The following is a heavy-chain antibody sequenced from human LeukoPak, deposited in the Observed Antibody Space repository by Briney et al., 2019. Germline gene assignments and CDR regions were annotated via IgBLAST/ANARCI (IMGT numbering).Heavy chain of an antibody. J-gene: IGHJ6*02. Sequence: GGSLRLSCAASGFTVSSNYMSWVRQAPGKGLEWVSVIYSGGSTYYADSVKGRFTISRHNSKNTLYLQMNSLRAEDTAVYYCVRDPMVRGGRYYYYYGMDVWGQGTTVTVSS. CDR2: IYSGGST. V-gene: IGHV3-53*04. D-gene: IGHD3-10*01. CDR3: VRDPMVRGGRYYYYYGMDV. CDR1: GFTVSSNY.